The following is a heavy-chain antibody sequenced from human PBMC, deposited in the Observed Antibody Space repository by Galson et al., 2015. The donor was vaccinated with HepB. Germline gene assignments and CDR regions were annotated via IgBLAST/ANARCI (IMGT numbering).Heavy chain of an antibody. CDR2: IRSKAYGGTT. CDR1: GFTFGDYA. Sequence: SLRLSCAASGFTFGDYAMSWFRQAPGKGLEWVGFIRSKAYGGTTEYAASVKGRFTISRDDSKSIAYLQMNSLKTEDTAVYYCTRGHDYDILTGYYYGVYNWFDPWGQGTLVTVSS. D-gene: IGHD3-9*01. CDR3: TRGHDYDILTGYYYGVYNWFDP. J-gene: IGHJ5*02. V-gene: IGHV3-49*03.